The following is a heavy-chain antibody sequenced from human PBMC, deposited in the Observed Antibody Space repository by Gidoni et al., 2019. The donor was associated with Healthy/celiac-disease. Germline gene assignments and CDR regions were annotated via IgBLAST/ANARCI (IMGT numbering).Heavy chain of an antibody. D-gene: IGHD3-22*01. CDR1: GFTFRRYG. J-gene: IGHJ3*02. CDR3: ARGYYYDSSGYSGNAFDI. V-gene: IGHV3-33*01. CDR2: IWYDGSNK. Sequence: QVQLVESGGGVVQPGRSLRLSCAASGFTFRRYGMPWVRQAPGKGLEWVAVIWYDGSNKYYADSVKGRFTISRDNSKNTLYLQMNSLRAEDTAVYYCARGYYYDSSGYSGNAFDIWGQGTMVTVSS.